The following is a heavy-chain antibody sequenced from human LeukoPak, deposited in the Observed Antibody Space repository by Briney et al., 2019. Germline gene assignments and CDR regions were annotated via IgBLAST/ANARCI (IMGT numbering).Heavy chain of an antibody. D-gene: IGHD2-15*01. CDR1: GYSISSGYY. V-gene: IGHV4-38-2*01. Sequence: NASETLSLTCAVSGYSISSGYYWGWIRQPPGKGLEWIGSIYHSGSTYYNPSLKSRVTISVDKSKNQFSLKLSSVTAADTAVYYCARSGYCSGGSCYPEDYFDYWGQGTLVTVSS. CDR2: IYHSGST. CDR3: ARSGYCSGGSCYPEDYFDY. J-gene: IGHJ4*02.